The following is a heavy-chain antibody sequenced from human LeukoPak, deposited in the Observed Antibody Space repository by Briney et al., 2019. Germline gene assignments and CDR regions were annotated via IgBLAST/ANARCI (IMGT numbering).Heavy chain of an antibody. CDR3: AMGFWYEEYFQL. CDR1: GDSIRSLY. CDR2: IYVNGDT. J-gene: IGHJ1*01. Sequence: RPSETLSLTCTVSGDSIRSLYWSWIRQAPGKGLECIGFIYVNGDTNYNPSLKSRITISVDTSKNQFSLRLSSVTAADTAVYFCAMGFWYEEYFQLWGQGSLVIVSS. V-gene: IGHV4-59*11. D-gene: IGHD6-13*01.